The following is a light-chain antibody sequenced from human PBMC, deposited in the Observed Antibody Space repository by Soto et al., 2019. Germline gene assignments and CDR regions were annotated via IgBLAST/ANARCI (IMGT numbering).Light chain of an antibody. CDR3: HKYGISP. V-gene: IGKV3-20*01. CDR1: QSVTGTN. Sequence: EIVLTQSPGTLSLSPGEGATLSCRASQSVTGTNLAWYQQRAGQAPRLLIYGASSRATGIPDRFSGSGSGTEFTLTINRLQPEDFAVYYCHKYGISPFGGGTKVDIK. J-gene: IGKJ4*01. CDR2: GAS.